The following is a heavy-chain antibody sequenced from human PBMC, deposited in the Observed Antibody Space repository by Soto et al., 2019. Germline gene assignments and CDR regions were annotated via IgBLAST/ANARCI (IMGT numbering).Heavy chain of an antibody. Sequence: QVQLVQSGAEVKKPGSSVKVSCKASGGTFSRYSITWVRQAPGHGLEWIGRIIPIFGIASYAQKFQGRVTMTADESTSTVYMELSSLRSDDTAVYYCAREDRDRETGLVPAAIDGMDVWGQGTTVTVSS. CDR1: GGTFSRYS. J-gene: IGHJ6*02. V-gene: IGHV1-69*08. D-gene: IGHD2-2*01. CDR2: IIPIFGIA. CDR3: AREDRDRETGLVPAAIDGMDV.